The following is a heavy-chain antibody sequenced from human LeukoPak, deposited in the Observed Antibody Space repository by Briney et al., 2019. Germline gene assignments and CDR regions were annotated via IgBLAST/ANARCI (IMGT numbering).Heavy chain of an antibody. D-gene: IGHD6-19*01. CDR2: IYHSGST. CDR3: ARDSAVAGQGY. V-gene: IGHV4-30-2*01. CDR1: GGSISSGGYY. Sequence: SQTLFLTCTVSGGSISSGGYYWSWIRQPPGKGLEWIGYIYHSGSTYYNPSLKSRVTISVDRSKNQFSLKLSSVTAADTAVYYCARDSAVAGQGYWGQGTLVTVSS. J-gene: IGHJ4*02.